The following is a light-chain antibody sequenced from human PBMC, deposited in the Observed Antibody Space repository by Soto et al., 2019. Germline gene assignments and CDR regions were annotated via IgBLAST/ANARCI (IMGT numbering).Light chain of an antibody. CDR1: GSNIGAAYD. J-gene: IGLJ3*02. V-gene: IGLV1-40*01. Sequence: QSVLTQPPSVSGAPGQKVTISCTRSGSNIGAAYDVHWYQHLPGTAPKLLIYGNNNRPSGVPDRFSGSKSGTSASLAITGLQAEDEADYYCQSYDSSLSGWVFGGGTQLTVL. CDR3: QSYDSSLSGWV. CDR2: GNN.